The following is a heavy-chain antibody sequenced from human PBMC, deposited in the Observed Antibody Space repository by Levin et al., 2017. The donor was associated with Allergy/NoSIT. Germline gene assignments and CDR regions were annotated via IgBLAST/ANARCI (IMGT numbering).Heavy chain of an antibody. D-gene: IGHD2-2*01. CDR3: ARGVVVPAAIGAEDYYYYMDG. CDR1: GFTFSSYA. J-gene: IGHJ6*03. Sequence: LGESLKISCAASGFTFSSYAMHWVRQAPGKGLEWVAVISYDGSNKYYADSVKGRFTISRDNSKNTLYLQMNSLRAEDTAVYYCARGVVVPAAIGAEDYYYYMDGWGKGTTVTVSS. V-gene: IGHV3-30-3*01. CDR2: ISYDGSNK.